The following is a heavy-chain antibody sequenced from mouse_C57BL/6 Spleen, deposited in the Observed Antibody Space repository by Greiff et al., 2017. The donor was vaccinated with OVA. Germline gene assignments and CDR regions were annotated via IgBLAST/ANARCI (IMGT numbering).Heavy chain of an antibody. Sequence: VKLMESGPGLVQPSQSLSITCTVSGFSLTSYGVHWVRQSPGKGLEWLGVIWRGGSTDYNAAFMSRLSITKDNSKSQVFFKMNSLQADDTAIYYCAKNRDSSGYDYAMDYWGQGTSVTVSS. J-gene: IGHJ4*01. D-gene: IGHD3-2*02. CDR1: GFSLTSYG. CDR2: IWRGGST. CDR3: AKNRDSSGYDYAMDY. V-gene: IGHV2-5*01.